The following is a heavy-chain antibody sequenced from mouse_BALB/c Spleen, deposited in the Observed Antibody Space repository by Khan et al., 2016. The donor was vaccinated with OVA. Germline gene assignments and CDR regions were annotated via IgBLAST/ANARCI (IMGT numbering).Heavy chain of an antibody. V-gene: IGHV1-77*01. CDR1: GYSFTDYI. Sequence: QVQLQQPGPELVKPGASVKMSCKASGYSFTDYIMSWVKQRTGQGLQWIGEIYPGSGSIYSNEKFKGKATLTADKSSNTAYLQLSSTTSEDSAVYSCARRDYGSSYSGFAYWGQGTLVTVSA. J-gene: IGHJ3*01. CDR2: IYPGSGSI. CDR3: ARRDYGSSYSGFAY. D-gene: IGHD1-1*01.